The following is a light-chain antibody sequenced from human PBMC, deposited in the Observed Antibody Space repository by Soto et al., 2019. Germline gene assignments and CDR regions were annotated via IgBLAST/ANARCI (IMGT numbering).Light chain of an antibody. Sequence: DIHFTQSRSSLSASVGDTVTITCRASQSISTYLNWWQHKPGTAPRLLISSASNLHTGVPSRFSGSGSGAAFTLTIRSLQPEDSATYFCQQNFNSILTFGGGIKVDIK. V-gene: IGKV1-39*01. CDR2: SAS. J-gene: IGKJ4*01. CDR3: QQNFNSILT. CDR1: QSISTY.